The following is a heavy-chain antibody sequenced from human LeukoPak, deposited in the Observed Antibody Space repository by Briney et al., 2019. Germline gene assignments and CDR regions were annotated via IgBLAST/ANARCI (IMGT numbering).Heavy chain of an antibody. Sequence: WAXXGXSXSXXGMHWXXXAXXXGXXXGAXXSYDGSNKYYADSVKGRFTISRDNSKNTLYLQMNGLRAEDTAVYYCARDRGNYGDNGFDSWGQGTLVTVSS. CDR2: XSYDGSNK. V-gene: IGHV3-30*06. CDR3: ARDRGNYGDNGFDS. CDR1: GXSXSXXG. D-gene: IGHD4-17*01. J-gene: IGHJ5*01.